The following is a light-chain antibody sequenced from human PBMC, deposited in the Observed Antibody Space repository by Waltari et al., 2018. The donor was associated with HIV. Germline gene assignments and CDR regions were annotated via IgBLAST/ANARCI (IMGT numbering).Light chain of an antibody. CDR1: SSNIGSNA. Sequence: QSVLTQPPSASGTPGQRVTISCSGSSSNIGSNAVNWYQQLPGTAPKLLLYSNNRPPSWLPDRFSGSKSGTSASLAISWLQSDDEADYYCAAWDDSLNDRYVFGAGTKVTVL. CDR2: SNN. CDR3: AAWDDSLNDRYV. J-gene: IGLJ1*01. V-gene: IGLV1-44*01.